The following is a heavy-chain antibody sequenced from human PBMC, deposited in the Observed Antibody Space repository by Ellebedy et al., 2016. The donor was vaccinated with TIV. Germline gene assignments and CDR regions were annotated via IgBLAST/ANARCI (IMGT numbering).Heavy chain of an antibody. Sequence: MPSETLSLTCTVPGGSNRSYYWSWIRQPAGKGLEWIGRIYPTGSTSYSPTLKSRITMSIDTSKNQFSLKMTSVTAADTAVYYCARVSGDYYFVMDVWGPGTTVTVSS. J-gene: IGHJ6*02. D-gene: IGHD1-26*01. V-gene: IGHV4-4*07. CDR2: IYPTGST. CDR3: ARVSGDYYFVMDV. CDR1: GGSNRSYY.